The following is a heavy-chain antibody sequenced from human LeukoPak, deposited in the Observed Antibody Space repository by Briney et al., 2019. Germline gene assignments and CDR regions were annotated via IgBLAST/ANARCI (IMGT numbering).Heavy chain of an antibody. CDR2: IIPIFGTA. CDR3: ARVPLRRDYYDSSEGIFDY. V-gene: IGHV1-69*05. CDR1: GGTFSSYA. Sequence: ASVKVSCKASGGTFSSYAISWVRQVPGQGLEWMGGIIPIFGTANYAQKFQGRVTITTDESTSTAYMELSSLRSEDTAVYYCARVPLRRDYYDSSEGIFDYWGQGTLVTVSS. D-gene: IGHD3-22*01. J-gene: IGHJ4*02.